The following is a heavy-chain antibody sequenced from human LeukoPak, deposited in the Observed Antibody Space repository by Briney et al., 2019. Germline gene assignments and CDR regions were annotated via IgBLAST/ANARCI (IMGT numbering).Heavy chain of an antibody. J-gene: IGHJ4*02. D-gene: IGHD1-26*01. V-gene: IGHV3-72*01. Sequence: GGSLRLSCAASGFNFSDHYMDWVRQAPGKGLEWVGRIRNKANSYTTEYAASVKGRFTISRDDSKNSLYLQMNSLKCEDTAVYYCAREWDSGSYYLGYFDYWGQGTLVTVSS. CDR3: AREWDSGSYYLGYFDY. CDR1: GFNFSDHY. CDR2: IRNKANSYTT.